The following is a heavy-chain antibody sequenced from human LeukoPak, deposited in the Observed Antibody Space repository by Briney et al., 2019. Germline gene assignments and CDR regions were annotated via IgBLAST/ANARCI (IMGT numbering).Heavy chain of an antibody. CDR1: GFTFSSYT. Sequence: GGSLRLSCAASGFTFSSYTMSWVRQAPGKGLEWVSRLRGSGANTVYADSVKGRFTISRDNSENTVYLQMNSLRSEDSGVYYCAKDKSFAAAGYHFDFWGQGALITVSS. D-gene: IGHD6-25*01. CDR3: AKDKSFAAAGYHFDF. V-gene: IGHV3-23*01. J-gene: IGHJ4*02. CDR2: LRGSGANT.